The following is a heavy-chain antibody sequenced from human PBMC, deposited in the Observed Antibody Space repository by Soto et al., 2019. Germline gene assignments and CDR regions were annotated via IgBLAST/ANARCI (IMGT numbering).Heavy chain of an antibody. CDR1: GFTFTSSA. J-gene: IGHJ6*02. D-gene: IGHD6-19*01. Sequence: SVKVSCKASGFTFTSSAVQWVRQARGQRLEWIGWIVVGSGNTNYAQKFQERVTITRDTSTSTAYMELRSLRSDDTAVYYCASGSSGWYGSSSRYYYGMDVWGQGTTVTVSS. CDR2: IVVGSGNT. V-gene: IGHV1-58*01. CDR3: ASGSSGWYGSSSRYYYGMDV.